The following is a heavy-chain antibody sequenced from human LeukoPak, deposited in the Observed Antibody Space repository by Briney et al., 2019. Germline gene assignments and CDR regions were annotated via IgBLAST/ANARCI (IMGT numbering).Heavy chain of an antibody. CDR2: ISSSSSTI. V-gene: IGHV3-48*01. Sequence: GGSLRLSCAASGFTFSSYSMNWVRQAPGKGLEWVSYISSSSSTIYYADSVKGRFTISRDNAKNSLYLQMNSLRAEDTAVYYCAREGYDSLFGFNWFDPWGQGTLVTVSS. D-gene: IGHD3-22*01. J-gene: IGHJ5*02. CDR1: GFTFSSYS. CDR3: AREGYDSLFGFNWFDP.